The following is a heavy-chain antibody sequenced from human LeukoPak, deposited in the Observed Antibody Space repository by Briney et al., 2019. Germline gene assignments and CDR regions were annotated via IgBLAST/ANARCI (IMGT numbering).Heavy chain of an antibody. CDR1: GGTFSSYA. V-gene: IGHV1-69*04. J-gene: IGHJ4*02. CDR2: IIPILGIA. D-gene: IGHD3-10*01. CDR3: ARDEGSGSYCDY. Sequence: ASVKVSCKASGGTFSSYAISWVRQAPGQGLEWMGRIIPILGIANYAQKFQGRVTITADKPTSTAYMELSSLRSEDTAVYYCARDEGSGSYCDYWGQGTLVTVSS.